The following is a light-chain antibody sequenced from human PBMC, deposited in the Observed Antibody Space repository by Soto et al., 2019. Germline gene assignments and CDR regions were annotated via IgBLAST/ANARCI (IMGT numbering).Light chain of an antibody. J-gene: IGKJ1*01. Sequence: DIVRTQSPGSLAVSLGERATINSKSSQSVLSSSNNKNYLAWYQRKPGQPPKLLIYWASTRESGVPDRFSGSGSGTDFTLTIRSLQAEDVAVYYCQQYYSTPRTFGQGTKVEIK. CDR2: WAS. CDR1: QSVLSSSNNKNY. CDR3: QQYYSTPRT. V-gene: IGKV4-1*01.